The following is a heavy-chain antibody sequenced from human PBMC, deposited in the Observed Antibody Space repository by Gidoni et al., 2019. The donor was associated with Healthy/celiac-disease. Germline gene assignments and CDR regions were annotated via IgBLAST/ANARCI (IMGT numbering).Heavy chain of an antibody. CDR3: ARGDRITMIVVVITDSAFDI. CDR2: MNPNSGNT. Sequence: QLVQFGLDVRKLVASVKVSCKASGYTFTIYDINWVRQATGQGLEWMGWMNPNSGNTGYAQKFQGRVTMTRNTSRSAAYMELSSLRSEDTAVYYCARGDRITMIVVVITDSAFDIWGQGTMVTVSS. J-gene: IGHJ3*02. D-gene: IGHD3-22*01. CDR1: GYTFTIYD. V-gene: IGHV1-8*01.